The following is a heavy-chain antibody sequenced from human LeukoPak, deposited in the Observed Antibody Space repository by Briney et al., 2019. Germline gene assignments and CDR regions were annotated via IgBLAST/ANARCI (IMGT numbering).Heavy chain of an antibody. D-gene: IGHD4-23*01. CDR2: ISSSGSTK. V-gene: IGHV3-48*03. J-gene: IGHJ4*02. Sequence: PGGSLRLSCAASGFTFSSYEMNWVRQAPGKGLEWVSYISSSGSTKYYADSVKGRFTISRDNAKNSLYLQMNSLRAEDTAVYYCARTPTTVVTPFYFDYWGQGTLVTVYS. CDR3: ARTPTTVVTPFYFDY. CDR1: GFTFSSYE.